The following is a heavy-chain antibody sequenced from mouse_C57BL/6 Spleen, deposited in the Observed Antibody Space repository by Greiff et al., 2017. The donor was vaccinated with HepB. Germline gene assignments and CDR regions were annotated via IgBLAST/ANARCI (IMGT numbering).Heavy chain of an antibody. Sequence: QVQLQQSGAELMKPGASVKLSCKATGYTFTGYWIEWVKQRPGHGLEWIGEILPGSGSTNYNEKFKGKATFTADTSSNTAYMQLSSMTTEDSAIYYCARERGYDGYSDYYYAMDYWGQRPSVTVSS. V-gene: IGHV1-9*01. CDR3: ARERGYDGYSDYYYAMDY. CDR2: ILPGSGST. CDR1: GYTFTGYW. J-gene: IGHJ4*01. D-gene: IGHD2-3*01.